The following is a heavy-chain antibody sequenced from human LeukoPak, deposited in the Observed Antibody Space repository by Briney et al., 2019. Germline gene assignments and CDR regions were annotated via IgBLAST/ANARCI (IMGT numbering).Heavy chain of an antibody. D-gene: IGHD6-13*01. Sequence: SETLSLTCTVSGGSISSYYWSWIRQPPGKGLEWIGYIYYSGSTNYNPSLKSRVTISVDTSKNQFSLKLSSVTAADTAVYYCASDSSSWYGGYYYYYMDVWGKGTTVTVSS. J-gene: IGHJ6*03. CDR1: GGSISSYY. CDR3: ASDSSSWYGGYYYYYMDV. CDR2: IYYSGST. V-gene: IGHV4-59*01.